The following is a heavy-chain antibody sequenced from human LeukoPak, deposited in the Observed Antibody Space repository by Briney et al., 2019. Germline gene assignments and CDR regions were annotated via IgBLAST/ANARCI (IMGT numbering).Heavy chain of an antibody. CDR1: GGTFSSYA. CDR2: IIPIFGTA. D-gene: IGHD6-6*01. CDR3: ARGRAYSSSSYYMDV. Sequence: GSSVKVSCKASGGTFSSYAISWVRQAPGQGLEWMGGIIPIFGTANYAQKFQGRVTITTDESTSTAYMELSSLRSEDTAVYYCARGRAYSSSSYYMDVWGKGTTVTVSS. V-gene: IGHV1-69*05. J-gene: IGHJ6*03.